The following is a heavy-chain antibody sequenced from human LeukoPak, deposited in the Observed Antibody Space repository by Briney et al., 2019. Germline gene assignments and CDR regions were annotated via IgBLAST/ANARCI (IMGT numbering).Heavy chain of an antibody. Sequence: PGRSLRLSCAASGFTFSSYGMHWVRQAPGKGLEWVAVIWYDGSNKYYADSVKGRFTISRDNSKNTLYLQMNSLRAEDTAVYYCARKGAVAGDAFDIWGQGTMVTVSS. CDR2: IWYDGSNK. V-gene: IGHV3-33*01. D-gene: IGHD6-19*01. J-gene: IGHJ3*02. CDR3: ARKGAVAGDAFDI. CDR1: GFTFSSYG.